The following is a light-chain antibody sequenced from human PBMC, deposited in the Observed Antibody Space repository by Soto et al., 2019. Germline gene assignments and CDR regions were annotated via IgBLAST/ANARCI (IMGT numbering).Light chain of an antibody. V-gene: IGLV2-14*01. CDR3: SSYTSSSTLE. CDR2: DVS. CDR1: SSDVGGYNY. J-gene: IGLJ2*01. Sequence: QSVLTQPACVSGSPGQSITISCTGTSSDVGGYNYVSWYQQHPGKAPKLMIYDVSNRPSGVSNRFSGSKSGNTASLTISGLQAEDEADYYCSSYTSSSTLEVGGGTKLTVL.